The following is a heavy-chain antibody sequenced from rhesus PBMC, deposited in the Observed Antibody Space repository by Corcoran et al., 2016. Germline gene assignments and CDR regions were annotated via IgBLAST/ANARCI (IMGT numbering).Heavy chain of an antibody. D-gene: IGHD2-39*01. V-gene: IGHV4S19*01. Sequence: QVQLQESGPGLVKPSETLSLTCAVSGGSITSSNWWSWIRQPPGKGLEWIGYISGRSGSPDYNPSHKSRVTISKETAKNQFSLKRSSVTAADTAVYYCARVGRDYARNSLDVWGRGVLVTVSS. CDR1: GGSITSSNW. CDR3: ARVGRDYARNSLDV. J-gene: IGHJ5-2*02. CDR2: ISGRSGSP.